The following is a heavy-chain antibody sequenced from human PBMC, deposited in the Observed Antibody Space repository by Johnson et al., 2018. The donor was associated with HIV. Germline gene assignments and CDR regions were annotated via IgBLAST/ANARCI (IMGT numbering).Heavy chain of an antibody. CDR1: GFTFSSYA. J-gene: IGHJ3*02. V-gene: IGHV3-23*04. D-gene: IGHD3-22*01. CDR2: ISGSGGST. CDR3: AKYHDYYDSSGSAFDI. Sequence: MQLVESGGGLVQPGGSLRLSCAASGFTFSSYAMSWVRQAPGKGLEWVSAISGSGGSTYYADSVKGRFTISRDNSKNTLYLQMNSLRAEDTAVYYCAKYHDYYDSSGSAFDIWGQGTMVTVSS.